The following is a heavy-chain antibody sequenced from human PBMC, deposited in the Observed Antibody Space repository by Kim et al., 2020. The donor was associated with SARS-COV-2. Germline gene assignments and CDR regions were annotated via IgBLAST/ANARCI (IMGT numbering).Heavy chain of an antibody. J-gene: IGHJ4*02. V-gene: IGHV3-23*01. CDR3: AKGGTIEC. CDR2: GGCT. Sequence: GGCTSCAEPVKGRFTISRDNSKNTLYLQMNSLRAEDTAVYYCAKGGTIECWGQGTLVTVSS.